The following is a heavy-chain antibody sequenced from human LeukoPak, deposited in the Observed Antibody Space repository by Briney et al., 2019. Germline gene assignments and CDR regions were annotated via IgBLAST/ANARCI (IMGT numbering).Heavy chain of an antibody. V-gene: IGHV4-39*01. CDR3: ARHGQYYYDSSQRSGWFDP. D-gene: IGHD3-22*01. J-gene: IGHJ5*02. CDR1: GGSISSSSYY. CDR2: INHSGST. Sequence: SETLSLTCTVSGGSISSSSYYWSWIRQPPGKGLEWIGEINHSGSTNYNPSLKSRVTISVDTSKNQFSLKLSSVTAADTAVYYCARHGQYYYDSSQRSGWFDPWGQGTLVTVSS.